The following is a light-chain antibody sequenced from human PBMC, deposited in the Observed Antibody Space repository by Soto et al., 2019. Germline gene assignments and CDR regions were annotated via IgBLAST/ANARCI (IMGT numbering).Light chain of an antibody. CDR1: QSISSW. V-gene: IGKV1-5*03. J-gene: IGKJ1*01. CDR3: QQHNSYPWP. CDR2: KAY. Sequence: DIQMTQSPSTLSASVGDRVTITCRASQSISSWLAWYQQKPGKAPKLLIYKAYSLESGDPSRFSGSGSGKEFTLTISSLQPDDFATYYCQQHNSYPWPFGQGTKVEIK.